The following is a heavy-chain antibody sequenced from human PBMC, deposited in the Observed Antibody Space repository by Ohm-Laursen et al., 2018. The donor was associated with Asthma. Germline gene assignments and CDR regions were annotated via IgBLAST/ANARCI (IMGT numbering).Heavy chain of an antibody. D-gene: IGHD1-1*01. CDR2: IWHDGSNK. V-gene: IGHV3-33*01. CDR1: GFTFSNCG. Sequence: SLRLSCTASGFTFSNCGMHWVRQAPGKGLEWVAVIWHDGSNKYYADSVKGRFTISRDNAKNSLYLQMNSLRAQDTAVYYCAVRTTSAGFDVWGQGTTVTVSS. J-gene: IGHJ6*02. CDR3: AVRTTSAGFDV.